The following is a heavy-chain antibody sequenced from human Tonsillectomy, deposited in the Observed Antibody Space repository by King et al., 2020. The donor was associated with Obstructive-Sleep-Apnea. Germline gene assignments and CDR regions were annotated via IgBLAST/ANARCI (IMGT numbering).Heavy chain of an antibody. CDR1: GFTFSSSG. Sequence: VQLVESGGGVVQPGRSLRLSCVASGFTFSSSGMHWVRQAPGKGLEWVAIIWHDGSNKYYADSVKGRFTISRDNSKNMLYLQMNSLRAEDTAVYYCATTGAYSSNWYYFDFWGQGTLVTVSS. J-gene: IGHJ4*02. CDR3: ATTGAYSSNWYYFDF. D-gene: IGHD6-13*01. CDR2: IWHDGSNK. V-gene: IGHV3-33*01.